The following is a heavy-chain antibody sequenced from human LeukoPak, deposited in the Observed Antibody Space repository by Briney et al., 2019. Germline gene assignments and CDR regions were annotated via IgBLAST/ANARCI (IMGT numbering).Heavy chain of an antibody. J-gene: IGHJ3*02. V-gene: IGHV3-48*04. D-gene: IGHD6-13*01. CDR3: ARDLSSSWYQDAFDI. CDR2: VSSSSSTI. Sequence: GGSLRLSCAASGFTFSSYSMNGVRQAPGKGREWVSYVSSSSSTIYYADSVKGRFTISRDNAKNSLYLQMNSLRAEDTAVYYCARDLSSSWYQDAFDIWGQGTMVTVSS. CDR1: GFTFSSYS.